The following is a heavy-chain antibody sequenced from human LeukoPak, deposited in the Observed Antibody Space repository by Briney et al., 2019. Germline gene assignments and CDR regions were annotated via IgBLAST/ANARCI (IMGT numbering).Heavy chain of an antibody. Sequence: ASVKVSCKASGYTFTSFDFNWVRQATGQGLEWMGWMKSNNGHTGYAQKFQGRVTMTRDTSISTAYMELSSLTFEDTAVYYCARGPPYWGMVGYWGQGTLVTVSS. J-gene: IGHJ4*02. CDR1: GYTFTSFD. D-gene: IGHD2-15*01. V-gene: IGHV1-8*01. CDR2: MKSNNGHT. CDR3: ARGPPYWGMVGY.